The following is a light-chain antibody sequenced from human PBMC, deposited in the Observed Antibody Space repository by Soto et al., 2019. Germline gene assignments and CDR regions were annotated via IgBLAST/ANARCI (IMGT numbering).Light chain of an antibody. J-gene: IGKJ5*01. CDR3: QQRNVWPPVT. Sequence: EILMTQSPATLSVSPGERATLSCSASPSVTNFLAWYQQKPGQAPRLLIYGAFNRATGIPARFSGSGSGTDFTLTISSLEPEDSAVYYCQQRNVWPPVTFGQGTRLEIK. CDR2: GAF. CDR1: PSVTNF. V-gene: IGKV3-11*01.